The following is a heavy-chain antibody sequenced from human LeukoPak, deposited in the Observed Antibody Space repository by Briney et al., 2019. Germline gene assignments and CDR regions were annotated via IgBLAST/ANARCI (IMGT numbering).Heavy chain of an antibody. CDR3: VRGQLWSYYHDY. CDR1: GFTFSSYW. D-gene: IGHD5-18*01. CDR2: IKGDERST. Sequence: GGSLRLSCAASGFTFSSYWLHWIRQAPGKGLVWVSRIKGDERSTNYADSVKGRFTISRDNAKNTVYLEMNSLRAEDTAVYYCVRGQLWSYYHDYWGQGTLVTVSS. J-gene: IGHJ4*02. V-gene: IGHV3-74*01.